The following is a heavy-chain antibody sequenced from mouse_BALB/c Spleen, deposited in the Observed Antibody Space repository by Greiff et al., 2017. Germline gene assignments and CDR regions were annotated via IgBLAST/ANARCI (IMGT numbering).Heavy chain of an antibody. J-gene: IGHJ3*01. Sequence: QVQLQQSGPGLVQPSQSLSITCTVSGFSLTSYGVHWVRQSPGKGLEWLGVIWSGGSTDYNAAFISRLSISKDNSKSQVFFKMNSLQANDTAIYYCARRGYGYGGWFAYWGQGTLVTVSA. CDR3: ARRGYGYGGWFAY. D-gene: IGHD2-14*01. V-gene: IGHV2-2*02. CDR1: GFSLTSYG. CDR2: IWSGGST.